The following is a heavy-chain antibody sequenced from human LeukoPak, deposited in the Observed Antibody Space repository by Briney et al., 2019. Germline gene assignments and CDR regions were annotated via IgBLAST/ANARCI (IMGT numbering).Heavy chain of an antibody. D-gene: IGHD2-8*02. V-gene: IGHV4-4*07. Sequence: MPSETLSLTCTVAGGSISNYYSSWIRQPAGKGLEWIGRKYARGSSNYNPPVPSRVTLSVDTSKNQFSLQLRSVTAADTALYHCARGRYCTADICTGGDSFDIWGQGTMVSVSP. CDR1: GGSISNYY. J-gene: IGHJ3*02. CDR2: KYARGSS. CDR3: ARGRYCTADICTGGDSFDI.